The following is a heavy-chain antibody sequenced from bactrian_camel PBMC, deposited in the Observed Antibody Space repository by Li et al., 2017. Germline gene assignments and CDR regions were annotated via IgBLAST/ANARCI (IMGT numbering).Heavy chain of an antibody. CDR1: GFTHDVTD. Sequence: HVQLVESGGGSVQTGGSLRLSCTHSGFTHDVTDMGWYRQAPGKEREVVATIRTGGGPTYHTDSVKGRFTISEDSAKDTVYLQMNSLKPEDTGMYYCAADPSSGRGCANIGGAWFAITTEFAYWGQGTQVTVS. CDR2: IRTGGGPT. J-gene: IGHJ6*01. V-gene: IGHV3S54*01. CDR3: AADPSSGRGCANIGGAWFAITTEFAY. D-gene: IGHD1*01.